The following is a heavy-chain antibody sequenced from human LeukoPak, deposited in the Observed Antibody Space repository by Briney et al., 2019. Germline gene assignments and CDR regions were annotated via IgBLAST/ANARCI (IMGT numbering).Heavy chain of an antibody. J-gene: IGHJ4*02. Sequence: PGGSLRLSCAASGFTFSSYGMHWVRQAPGKGLEWVAFTHFDGSTKYSGDSVKGRFTISRDNSKNTLYLQMNSLRPEDTAVYYCAKDQCTRTSCDGYPGYWGQGSLVTVSS. V-gene: IGHV3-30*02. D-gene: IGHD2-2*01. CDR3: AKDQCTRTSCDGYPGY. CDR2: THFDGSTK. CDR1: GFTFSSYG.